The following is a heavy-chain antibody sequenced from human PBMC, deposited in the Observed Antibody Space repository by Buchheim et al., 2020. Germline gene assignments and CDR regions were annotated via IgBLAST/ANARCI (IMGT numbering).Heavy chain of an antibody. D-gene: IGHD2-2*02. Sequence: EVQLLESGGGLVQPGGSLRLSCAASGFTFSSYAMSWVRQAPGKGLEWVSAISSSSSYIYYADSVKGRFTISRDNAKNSLYLQMNSLRAEDTAVYYCARDGISVVPAAIRAVDWGQGTL. V-gene: IGHV3-21*01. CDR2: ISSSSSYI. J-gene: IGHJ4*02. CDR3: ARDGISVVPAAIRAVD. CDR1: GFTFSSYA.